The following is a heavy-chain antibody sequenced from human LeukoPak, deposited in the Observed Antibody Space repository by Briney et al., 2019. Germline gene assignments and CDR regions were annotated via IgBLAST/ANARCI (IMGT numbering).Heavy chain of an antibody. Sequence: ASVKVSCKASGYTFTGYYMHWVRQAPGQGLEWMGWINPNSGGTNYAQKFQGWVTMTRDTSISTAYMELSRLRSDDTAVYYCARDRRYSSRRGAFDIWGQGTMVTVSS. V-gene: IGHV1-2*04. D-gene: IGHD6-13*01. J-gene: IGHJ3*02. CDR1: GYTFTGYY. CDR3: ARDRRYSSRRGAFDI. CDR2: INPNSGGT.